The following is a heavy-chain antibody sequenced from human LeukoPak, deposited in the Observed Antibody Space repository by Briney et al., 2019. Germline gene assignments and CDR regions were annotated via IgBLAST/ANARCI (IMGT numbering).Heavy chain of an antibody. Sequence: ASVKVSCKAPGYTFTGYYMHWVRQAPGQGLEWMGWINPNSGGTNYAQKFQGRVTMTRDTSISTAYMELSRLRSDDTAVYYCARDPLRSTWSTYYNALDVWGQGTTVTVSS. CDR2: INPNSGGT. J-gene: IGHJ6*02. V-gene: IGHV1-2*02. CDR1: GYTFTGYY. D-gene: IGHD6-13*01. CDR3: ARDPLRSTWSTYYNALDV.